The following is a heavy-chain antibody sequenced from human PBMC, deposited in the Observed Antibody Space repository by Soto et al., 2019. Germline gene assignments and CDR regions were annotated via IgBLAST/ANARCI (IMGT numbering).Heavy chain of an antibody. CDR3: AHRRNAPHGYTTMIVVKGAFDI. Sequence: QITLKESGPTLVKPTQTLTLTCTFSGFSLSTSGVGVGWIRQPPGKALEWLALIYWDDDKRYSPSLKSRLTITKDTSKNQVVLTMTNMDPVDTATYYCAHRRNAPHGYTTMIVVKGAFDIWGQGTMVTVSS. J-gene: IGHJ3*02. V-gene: IGHV2-5*02. CDR1: GFSLSTSGVG. CDR2: IYWDDDK. D-gene: IGHD3-22*01.